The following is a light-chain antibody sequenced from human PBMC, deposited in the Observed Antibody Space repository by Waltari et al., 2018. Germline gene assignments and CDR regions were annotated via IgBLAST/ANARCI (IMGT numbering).Light chain of an antibody. CDR2: GAS. Sequence: EIVLTQSPGTLSLSPGERATLSCRASQSVSSSYLAWYQQKPGQAPRLLIYGASSRATGIPDRFSGSGSGTDFTLTISRLEPEDFAVYYCQQYNNWPGRTFGQGTKVEIK. CDR3: QQYNNWPGRT. J-gene: IGKJ1*01. V-gene: IGKV3-20*01. CDR1: QSVSSSY.